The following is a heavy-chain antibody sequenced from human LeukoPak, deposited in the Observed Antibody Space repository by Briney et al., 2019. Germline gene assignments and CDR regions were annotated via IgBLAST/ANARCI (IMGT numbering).Heavy chain of an antibody. Sequence: GGSLRLSCAASGFTFSSYAMSWVRQAPGRGLEWVSAISGSGGSTYYADSVKCRFTISRDNSKNTRYLQMNSLRAEDTAVYYCAKDWDIVATITGDAFDIWGQGTMVTVSS. CDR2: ISGSGGST. CDR1: GFTFSSYA. J-gene: IGHJ3*02. D-gene: IGHD5-12*01. V-gene: IGHV3-23*01. CDR3: AKDWDIVATITGDAFDI.